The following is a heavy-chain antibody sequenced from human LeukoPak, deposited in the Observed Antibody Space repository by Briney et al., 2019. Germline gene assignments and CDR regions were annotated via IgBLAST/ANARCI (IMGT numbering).Heavy chain of an antibody. CDR3: ARLAAAAGDY. J-gene: IGHJ4*02. CDR1: GGSISISSYY. D-gene: IGHD6-13*01. Sequence: SETLSLTCTVSGGSISISSYYWGWIRQPPGKGLEWIGSIFYSGSSDYNPSLKSRVTISVDTSKNQFSLKLSSVTAADTAVYYCARLAAAAGDYWGQGTLVTVSS. V-gene: IGHV4-39*01. CDR2: IFYSGSS.